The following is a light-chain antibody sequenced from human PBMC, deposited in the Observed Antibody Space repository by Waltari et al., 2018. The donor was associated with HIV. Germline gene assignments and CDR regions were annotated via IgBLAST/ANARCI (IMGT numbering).Light chain of an antibody. CDR1: NIGSKS. CDR3: QVWDTTTDQWV. CDR2: DDN. J-gene: IGLJ3*02. Sequence: SSVLTQPPSVSVDPGETARITCGGTNIGSKSVQWYQQKPGQAPVLVISDDNDRPSGSPERFSGSSSGNTATVTSSRVEAGDEADYYCQVWDTTTDQWVFGGGTELAVL. V-gene: IGLV3-21*04.